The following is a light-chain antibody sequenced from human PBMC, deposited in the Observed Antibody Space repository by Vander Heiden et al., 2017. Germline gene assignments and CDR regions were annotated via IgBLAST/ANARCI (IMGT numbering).Light chain of an antibody. CDR2: AAS. J-gene: IGKJ1*01. CDR3: QQDEDWPQGKT. CDR1: QSISNN. Sequence: EIVMTQSPATLSVSPGERATLSCRASQSISNNLAWYQQKPGQAPRLLIYAASTRATGIPARFSGIGSGTEFTLTISSLQSEDFAVYFCQQDEDWPQGKTVGQGTKVEFK. V-gene: IGKV3-15*01.